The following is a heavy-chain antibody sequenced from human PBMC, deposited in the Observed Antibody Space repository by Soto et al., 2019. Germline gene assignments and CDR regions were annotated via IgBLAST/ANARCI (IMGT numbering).Heavy chain of an antibody. CDR2: MYNTGST. V-gene: IGHV4-59*01. CDR3: ARDLWGYCGADCYPLDV. Sequence: SETQSLTCTVSGGTIRSYDCSWIRQPPGKGLEWIGYMYNTGSTIYNPSLKRRVTISVDTSKNQFSLKLNSVTAADTAVYYCARDLWGYCGADCYPLDVWGQGTMVTAP. D-gene: IGHD2-21*02. J-gene: IGHJ6*02. CDR1: GGTIRSYD.